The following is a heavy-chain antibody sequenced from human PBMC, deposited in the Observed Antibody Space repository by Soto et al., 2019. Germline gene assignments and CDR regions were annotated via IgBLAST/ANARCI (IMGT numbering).Heavy chain of an antibody. D-gene: IGHD2-21*01. V-gene: IGHV4-30-4*01. J-gene: IGHJ4*02. Sequence: SETLSLTCTVSGASISSGDYYWSWVRQPPGQGLESIGYIYHTGSTYYNPSLKSRITISVDTSKNQFSLKLTSVTVADTAVYYCARLQCGGGTCYLVYWGQGTLVT. CDR2: IYHTGST. CDR3: ARLQCGGGTCYLVY. CDR1: GASISSGDYY.